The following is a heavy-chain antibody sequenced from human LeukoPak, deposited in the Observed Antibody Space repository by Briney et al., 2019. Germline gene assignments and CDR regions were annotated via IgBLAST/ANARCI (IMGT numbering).Heavy chain of an antibody. D-gene: IGHD3-22*01. J-gene: IGHJ6*02. CDR3: ARWETRYDRSGYPRPYYYGMDV. V-gene: IGHV1-8*01. CDR2: MNPNSGNT. CDR1: GYTFTSYD. Sequence: GASVKVSCKASGYTFTSYDINWVRQAPGQGLEWMGWMNPNSGNTGYAQKFQGRVTMTRNTSISTAYMELSSLRSEDTAVYYCARWETRYDRSGYPRPYYYGMDVWGQRTTVTVSS.